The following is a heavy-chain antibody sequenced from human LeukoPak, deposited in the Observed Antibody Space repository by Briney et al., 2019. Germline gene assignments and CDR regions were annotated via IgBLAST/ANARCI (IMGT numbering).Heavy chain of an antibody. CDR2: IWYDGSNK. CDR3: AKDRRAYCSSTSCYNDAFDI. D-gene: IGHD2-2*02. CDR1: GFTFSSCG. Sequence: GRSLRLSCAASGFTFSSCGMHWVRQAPGKGLEWVAVIWYDGSNKYYADSVKGRFTISRDNSKNTLYLQMNSLRAEDTAVHYCAKDRRAYCSSTSCYNDAFDIWGQGTMVTVSS. V-gene: IGHV3-33*06. J-gene: IGHJ3*02.